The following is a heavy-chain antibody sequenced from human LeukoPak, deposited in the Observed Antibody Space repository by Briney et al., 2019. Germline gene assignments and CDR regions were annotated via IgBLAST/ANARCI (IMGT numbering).Heavy chain of an antibody. CDR2: IYYSGST. CDR3: ARERWEALDY. V-gene: IGHV4-59*01. J-gene: IGHJ4*02. Sequence: PSETLSLTCTGSGGSISSYYWSWIRQPPGKGLEWIGYIYYSGSTNYNPSLKSRFTISVDTSKNQFSLKLSSVTAADTAVYYCARERWEALDYWGQGTLVTVSS. D-gene: IGHD1-26*01. CDR1: GGSISSYY.